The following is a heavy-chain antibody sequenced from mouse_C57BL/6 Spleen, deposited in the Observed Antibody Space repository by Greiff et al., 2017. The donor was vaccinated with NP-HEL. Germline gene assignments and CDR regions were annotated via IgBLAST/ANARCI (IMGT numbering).Heavy chain of an antibody. CDR2: IYPGSGST. CDR3: AIEGLRRGGFAY. CDR1: GYTFTSYW. Sequence: QVQLQQPGAELVKPGASVKMSCKASGYTFTSYWITWVKQRPGQGLEWIGDIYPGSGSTNYNEKFKSKATLTVDTSSSTAYMQLSSLTSEDSAVYYCAIEGLRRGGFAYWGQGTLVTVSA. J-gene: IGHJ3*01. V-gene: IGHV1-55*01. D-gene: IGHD2-4*01.